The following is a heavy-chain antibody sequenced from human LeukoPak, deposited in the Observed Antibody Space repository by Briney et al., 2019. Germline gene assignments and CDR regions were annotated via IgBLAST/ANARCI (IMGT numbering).Heavy chain of an antibody. CDR3: ARDGRGSRSSRFDP. CDR1: GYSFTNYD. J-gene: IGHJ5*02. Sequence: GASVKVSCKASGYSFTNYDINWVRQATGQGLEWMGWMNPKGGDTGYSQKFQGRVFITRDTSINTAYMELSSLGSDDTAVYYCARDGRGSRSSRFDPWGQGTLVIVSS. CDR2: MNPKGGDT. D-gene: IGHD3-10*01. V-gene: IGHV1-8*03.